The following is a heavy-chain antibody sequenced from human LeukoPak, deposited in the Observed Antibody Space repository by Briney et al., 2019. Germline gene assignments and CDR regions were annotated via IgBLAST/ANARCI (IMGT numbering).Heavy chain of an antibody. Sequence: PGGSLRLSCAASGFTFSSYWMSWVRQAPGKGLEWVANIKQDGSEKYYVDSVKGRFTISRDNAKNSLYLQMNSLRAEDTAVYYCARGQWLALGYMDVWGKGATVTVSS. D-gene: IGHD6-19*01. CDR1: GFTFSSYW. J-gene: IGHJ6*03. CDR3: ARGQWLALGYMDV. V-gene: IGHV3-7*01. CDR2: IKQDGSEK.